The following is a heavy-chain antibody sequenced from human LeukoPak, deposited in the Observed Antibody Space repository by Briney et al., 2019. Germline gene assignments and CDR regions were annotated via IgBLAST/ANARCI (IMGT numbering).Heavy chain of an antibody. V-gene: IGHV4-61*02. D-gene: IGHD3-3*01. J-gene: IGHJ4*02. CDR2: IYASGST. Sequence: SETLSLTCIVSGASISTSSYYWSWIRQPAGKGLEWIGRIYASGSTNYNPSLKSRVTISVDTSKNQFSLKLSSMTAADTAVYYCARELRFLDLYFDYWRPGTLVTVSS. CDR3: ARELRFLDLYFDY. CDR1: GASISTSSYY.